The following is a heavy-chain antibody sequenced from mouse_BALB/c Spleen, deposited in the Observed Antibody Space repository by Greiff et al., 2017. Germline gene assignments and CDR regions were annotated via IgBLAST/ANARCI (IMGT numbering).Heavy chain of an antibody. CDR3: ARSGGLGLRREGYYAMDY. D-gene: IGHD2-4*01. CDR1: GFTFSSFG. J-gene: IGHJ4*01. CDR2: ISSGSSTI. V-gene: IGHV5-17*02. Sequence: EVQGVESGGGLVQPGGSRKLSCAASGFTFSSFGMHWVRQAPEKGLEWVAYISSGSSTIYYADTVKGRFTISRDNPKNTLFLQMTSLRSEDTAMYYCARSGGLGLRREGYYAMDYWGQGTSVTVSS.